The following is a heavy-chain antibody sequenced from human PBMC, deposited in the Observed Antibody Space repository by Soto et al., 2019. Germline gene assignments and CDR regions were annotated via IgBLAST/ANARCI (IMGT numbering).Heavy chain of an antibody. CDR1: EYSFTSYW. J-gene: IGHJ3*02. CDR2: IYPGDSDT. CDR3: ARLGRYNWNYVFAFDI. V-gene: IGHV5-51*01. D-gene: IGHD1-7*01. Sequence: PGESLKISCKGSEYSFTSYWIGWVRQMPEKGLEWMGIIYPGDSDTRCSPSFQGQVTITADKSISTAYLQWSSLKASDTAMFYCARLGRYNWNYVFAFDIWGQGTMVTVSS.